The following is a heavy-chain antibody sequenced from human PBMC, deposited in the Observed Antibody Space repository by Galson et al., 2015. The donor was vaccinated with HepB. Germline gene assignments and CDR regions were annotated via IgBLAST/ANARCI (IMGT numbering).Heavy chain of an antibody. CDR3: ARGDDILTVYNWFDP. J-gene: IGHJ5*02. Sequence: SVKVSCKASGYTFTSYGISWVRQAPGQGLEWMGWISAYNGNTNYAQKLQGRVTMTTDTSTSTAYMKLRSLRSDDTAVYYCARGDDILTVYNWFDPWGQGTLVTVSS. D-gene: IGHD3-9*01. CDR1: GYTFTSYG. CDR2: ISAYNGNT. V-gene: IGHV1-18*01.